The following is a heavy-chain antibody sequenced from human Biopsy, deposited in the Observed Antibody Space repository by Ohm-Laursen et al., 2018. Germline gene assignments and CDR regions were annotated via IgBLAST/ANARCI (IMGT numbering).Heavy chain of an antibody. V-gene: IGHV3-74*01. D-gene: IGHD3-22*01. CDR3: ARDDTSGGVAFDI. Sequence: SLRLSCAASGLTFSTYWMHWVRQVPGKGLVWVSRINTDGTTTTHADSVRGRFTISRDNAKNTLYLQMTSLRAEDTAFYYCARDDTSGGVAFDIWGRGTMVTVSS. CDR1: GLTFSTYW. J-gene: IGHJ3*02. CDR2: INTDGTTT.